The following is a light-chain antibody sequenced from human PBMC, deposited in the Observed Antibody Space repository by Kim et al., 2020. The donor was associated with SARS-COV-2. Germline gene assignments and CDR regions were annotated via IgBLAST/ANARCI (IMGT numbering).Light chain of an antibody. Sequence: KTVTISCTRSSGSIASNYVQWHQQRPGNAPTTVIYEDNQRPSGVPDRFSGSIDSSSNSASLSMSGLQTEDEAAYYCQSYDNSNHGVFGGGTKVTVL. CDR1: SGSIASNY. CDR3: QSYDNSNHGV. CDR2: EDN. V-gene: IGLV6-57*03. J-gene: IGLJ3*02.